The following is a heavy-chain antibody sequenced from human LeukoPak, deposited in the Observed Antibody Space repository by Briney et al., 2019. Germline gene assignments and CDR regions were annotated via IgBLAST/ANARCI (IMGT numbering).Heavy chain of an antibody. V-gene: IGHV1-8*01. Sequence: EASVKVSCKASGYSFSSYDINWVRQATGQGLEWMGWMNPNSGNTGCAQKFQGRVTMTRNTSISTAYMELSSLRSEDTAVYYCARESDYGAPGYYYMDVWGKGTTVTISS. CDR2: MNPNSGNT. J-gene: IGHJ6*03. CDR3: ARESDYGAPGYYYMDV. CDR1: GYSFSSYD. D-gene: IGHD4-17*01.